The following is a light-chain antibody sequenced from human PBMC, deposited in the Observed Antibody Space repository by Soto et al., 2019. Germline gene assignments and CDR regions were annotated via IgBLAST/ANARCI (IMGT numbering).Light chain of an antibody. J-gene: IGKJ1*01. CDR3: QQYANWPPWT. Sequence: EVVMTQSPATLSASPGERATLSCRASQSISNYLAWYQQRPGQAPRLLIYDTSTRASGVPARFSGSGSGTEFTLTISSLQSEDFADYYCQQYANWPPWTFGQGTKVEI. CDR1: QSISNY. V-gene: IGKV3-15*01. CDR2: DTS.